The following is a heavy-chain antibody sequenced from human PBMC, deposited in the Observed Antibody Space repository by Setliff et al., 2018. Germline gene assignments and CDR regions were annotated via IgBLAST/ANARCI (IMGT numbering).Heavy chain of an antibody. CDR1: RFTFSSYG. D-gene: IGHD6-13*01. V-gene: IGHV3-30*02. J-gene: IGHJ4*02. CDR3: AKRGDSSSWLEY. Sequence: PGGSLRLSCAASRFTFSSYGMHWVRQAPGKGLEWVAFILYDGSNKYYADSVKGRFTISRDDSKKTLYLQMNSLRAEDTAVYCAKRGDSSSWLEYWGQGTPVTVSS. CDR2: ILYDGSNK.